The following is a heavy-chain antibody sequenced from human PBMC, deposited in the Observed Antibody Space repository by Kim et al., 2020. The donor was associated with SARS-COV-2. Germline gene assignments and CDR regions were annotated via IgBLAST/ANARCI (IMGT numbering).Heavy chain of an antibody. CDR1: GFTVSSTY. V-gene: IGHV3-53*01. D-gene: IGHD3-22*01. CDR3: ARGGSCYCFDS. CDR2: IYSGGTT. Sequence: GGSLRLSCAASGFTVSSTYMSWVRQAPGKGLEWVSVIYSGGTTYYADSVKGRFTISTDDSNNTLYLQMNSLRAEDTAVYFCARGGSCYCFDSWGQGTLVTVSS. J-gene: IGHJ4*02.